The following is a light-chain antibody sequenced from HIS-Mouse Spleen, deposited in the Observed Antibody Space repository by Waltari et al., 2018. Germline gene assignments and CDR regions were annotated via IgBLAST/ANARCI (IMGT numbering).Light chain of an antibody. V-gene: IGLV3-27*01. J-gene: IGLJ2*01. Sequence: SYELTQPSSVSVSPGQTARITCPGDGPAKKYARWLQQKPGQAPVLVIYKDSERPSGIPERFSGSSSGTTVTLTISGAQVEDEADYYCYSAADNSGVFGGGTKLTVL. CDR1: GPAKKY. CDR3: YSAADNSGV. CDR2: KDS.